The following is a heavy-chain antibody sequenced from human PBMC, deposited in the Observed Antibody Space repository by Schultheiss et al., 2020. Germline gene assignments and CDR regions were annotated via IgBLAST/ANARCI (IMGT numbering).Heavy chain of an antibody. D-gene: IGHD2-15*01. Sequence: SETLSLTCTVSGGSISSYYWSWIRQPPGKGLEWIGYIYYSGSTNYNPSLKSRVTISVDTSKNQFSLKLSSVTAADTAVYYCAREVVAATRDYYYYGMDVWGKGTTVTVSS. V-gene: IGHV4-59*01. CDR2: IYYSGST. J-gene: IGHJ6*04. CDR1: GGSISSYY. CDR3: AREVVAATRDYYYYGMDV.